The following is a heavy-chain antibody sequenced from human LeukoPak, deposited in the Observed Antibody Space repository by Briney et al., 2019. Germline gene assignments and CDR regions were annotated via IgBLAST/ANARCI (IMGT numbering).Heavy chain of an antibody. CDR1: GGSISSYY. V-gene: IGHV4-59*08. CDR3: ARLSPRGYYFDY. CDR2: IYYSGST. Sequence: SETLSLTCTVSGGSISSYYWSWIRQPPGKGLEWIGYIYYSGSTNYNPSLKSRVTISVDTSKNQFSLKLSSVTAADTAVYYCARLSPRGYYFDYWGQGTLVTVSS. J-gene: IGHJ4*02.